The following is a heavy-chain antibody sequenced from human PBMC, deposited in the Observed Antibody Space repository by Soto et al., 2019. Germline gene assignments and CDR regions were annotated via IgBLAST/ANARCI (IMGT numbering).Heavy chain of an antibody. CDR3: ARGRAAAGNHFGY. CDR2: INHSGST. D-gene: IGHD6-13*01. V-gene: IGHV4-34*01. CDR1: GLSFSGYY. J-gene: IGHJ4*02. Sequence: SETLSLTCTVYGLSFSGYYWSWIRQPPGKGLEWIGEINHSGSTNYNPSLKSRVTISVDTSKNQFSLKLSSVTAADTAVYYCARGRAAAGNHFGYWGQGTLVTVPQ.